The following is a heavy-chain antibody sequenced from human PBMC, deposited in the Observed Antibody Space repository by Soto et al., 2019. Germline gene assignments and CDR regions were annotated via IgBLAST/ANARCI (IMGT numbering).Heavy chain of an antibody. CDR3: ASALLTGSSNYYYYMDV. CDR1: GFTFSDYY. J-gene: IGHJ6*03. Sequence: GGSLRLSCAASGFTFSDYYMSWIRQAPGKGLEWVSYISSSGSTIYYADSVKGRFTISRDNAKNSLYLQMNSLRAEDTAVYYCASALLTGSSNYYYYMDVWGKGTTVTVSS. CDR2: ISSSGSTI. D-gene: IGHD3-9*01. V-gene: IGHV3-11*01.